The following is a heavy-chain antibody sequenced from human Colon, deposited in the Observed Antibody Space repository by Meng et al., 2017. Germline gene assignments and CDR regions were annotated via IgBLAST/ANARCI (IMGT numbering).Heavy chain of an antibody. CDR3: AREVVVAGTRNWLDP. V-gene: IGHV4-4*02. J-gene: IGHJ5*02. Sequence: VQLQGSGPGLVKPAGTLSCTCTVSGGSITSRDWWSWVRQTPGKGLEWIGETYQNGRPNYNPSLKSRVTISVDKSKNQFSLNMTSVTAADTAVYYCAREVVVAGTRNWLDPWGQGVLVTV. CDR1: GGSITSRDW. D-gene: IGHD6-19*01. CDR2: TYQNGRP.